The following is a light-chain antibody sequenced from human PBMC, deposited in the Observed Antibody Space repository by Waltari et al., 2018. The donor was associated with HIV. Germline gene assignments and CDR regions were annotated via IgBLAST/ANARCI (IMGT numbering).Light chain of an antibody. J-gene: IGKJ4*01. CDR1: QYISSH. V-gene: IGKV3-11*01. CDR2: GAS. Sequence: EIVLTQSPVTLSLSPGERATLSCRASQYISSHLAWYQQKPGQAPRLLISGASNRAAGIPARFSGSGSGTDFTLTITSLEPEDFAGYYCHQRRDWPPSVSFGGGTKVEIK. CDR3: HQRRDWPPSVS.